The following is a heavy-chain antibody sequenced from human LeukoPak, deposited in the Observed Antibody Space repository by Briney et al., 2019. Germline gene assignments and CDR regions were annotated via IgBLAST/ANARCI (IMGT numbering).Heavy chain of an antibody. J-gene: IGHJ4*02. CDR1: GFTFSSYA. Sequence: GGSLRLSCAASGFTFSSYAMHWVRQAPGKGLEWVAVISYDGSNKYYADSAKGRFTISRDNSKNTLYLQMNSLRAEDTAVYYCARDQQLVKMTYYFDYWGQGTLVTVSS. V-gene: IGHV3-30-3*01. CDR2: ISYDGSNK. D-gene: IGHD6-13*01. CDR3: ARDQQLVKMTYYFDY.